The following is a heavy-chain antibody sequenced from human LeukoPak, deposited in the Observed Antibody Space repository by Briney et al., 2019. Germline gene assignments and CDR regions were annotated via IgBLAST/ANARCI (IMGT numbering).Heavy chain of an antibody. J-gene: IGHJ4*02. Sequence: PWETLSLTCTVSGGSISSGSYYWSWIRQPAGVGLEWIGRIYTRGKTKYNPSLKSRVTRSVDTSKNQFSLKLSSVTAADTAVYYCAREIGVYSGSYSAVGDDYWGQGTLVTVSS. CDR3: AREIGVYSGSYSAVGDDY. CDR1: GGSISSGSYY. D-gene: IGHD1-26*01. CDR2: IYTRGKT. V-gene: IGHV4-61*02.